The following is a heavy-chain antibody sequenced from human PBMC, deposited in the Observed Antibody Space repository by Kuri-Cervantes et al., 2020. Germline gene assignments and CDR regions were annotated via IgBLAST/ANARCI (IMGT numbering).Heavy chain of an antibody. V-gene: IGHV3-48*01. J-gene: IGHJ4*02. Sequence: GGSLRLSCAASGFTFSRYSMNWVRQAPGKGLEWVSYISSSSSTIYYADSVKGRFTISRDNAKNTLYLQMNSLRVEDTAVYYCASLVGGSSSENNYFDYWGQGTLVTVSS. CDR2: ISSSSSTI. CDR1: GFTFSRYS. CDR3: ASLVGGSSSENNYFDY. D-gene: IGHD6-6*01.